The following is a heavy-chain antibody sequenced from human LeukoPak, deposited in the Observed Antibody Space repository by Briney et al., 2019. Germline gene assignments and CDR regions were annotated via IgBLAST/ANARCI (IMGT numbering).Heavy chain of an antibody. D-gene: IGHD7-27*01. CDR3: ARTGEADAFDI. CDR2: IYYSGST. Sequence: SQTLSLTCTVSGGSISSGGYYWSWIRQHPGKGLEWIGYIYYSGSTYYNPSLKSRVTISVDTSKNQFSLKLSSVTAADTAVYNCARTGEADAFDIWGQGTMVTVSS. J-gene: IGHJ3*02. V-gene: IGHV4-31*03. CDR1: GGSISSGGYY.